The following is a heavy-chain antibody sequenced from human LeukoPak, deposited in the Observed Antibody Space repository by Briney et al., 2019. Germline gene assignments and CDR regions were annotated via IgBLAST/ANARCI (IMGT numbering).Heavy chain of an antibody. V-gene: IGHV3-NL1*01. D-gene: IGHD3-16*01. J-gene: IGHJ4*02. Sequence: GGSLRLSCAASGFTFSSYGMHWVRQAPGKGLEWVSVIYSGGSTYYADSVKGRFTISRDNSKNTLYLQMNSLRAEDTAVYYCAREGAGSFDYWGQGTLVTVSS. CDR2: IYSGGST. CDR1: GFTFSSYG. CDR3: AREGAGSFDY.